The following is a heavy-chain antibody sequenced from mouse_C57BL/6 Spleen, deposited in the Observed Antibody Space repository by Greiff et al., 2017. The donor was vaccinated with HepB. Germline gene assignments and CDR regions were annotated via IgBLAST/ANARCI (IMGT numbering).Heavy chain of an antibody. V-gene: IGHV1-52*01. CDR3: ARGDSSGYY. CDR1: GYTFTSYW. J-gene: IGHJ2*01. CDR2: IDPSDSET. D-gene: IGHD3-2*02. Sequence: QVQLQQPGAELVMPGASVKLSCKASGYTFTSYWMHWVKQSPIQGLEWIGNIDPSDSETHYNQKFKDKATLTVDKSSSTAYMQLSSLTSEDSAVYYCARGDSSGYYWGQGTTLTVSS.